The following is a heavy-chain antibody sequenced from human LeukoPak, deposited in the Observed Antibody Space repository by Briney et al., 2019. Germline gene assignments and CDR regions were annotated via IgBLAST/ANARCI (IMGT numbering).Heavy chain of an antibody. D-gene: IGHD3-22*01. V-gene: IGHV3-9*01. CDR1: GFTFDDYA. Sequence: GGSLRLSCAASGFTFDDYAMHWVRHAPGKCLEWVSGISWNSGSIGYADSVGGRFTISRDNAKNSLYLQMNSLRAEDTALYYCAKGDDSSGYLSYFDYWGQGTLVTVSS. CDR3: AKGDDSSGYLSYFDY. J-gene: IGHJ4*02. CDR2: ISWNSGSI.